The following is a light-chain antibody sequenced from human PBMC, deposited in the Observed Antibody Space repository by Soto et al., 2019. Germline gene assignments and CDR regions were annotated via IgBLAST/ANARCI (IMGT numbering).Light chain of an antibody. Sequence: EIVFTQSPGTLSFSPGERATLSCRASQSVSTNYLAWYQQKPGQAPRLLIYDASRRATGIPDRFGGSGSGTDFTLTISRLEPEDFAVYYCQQYSSSPRTFGQGTKVDIK. V-gene: IGKV3-20*01. CDR1: QSVSTNY. CDR2: DAS. J-gene: IGKJ1*01. CDR3: QQYSSSPRT.